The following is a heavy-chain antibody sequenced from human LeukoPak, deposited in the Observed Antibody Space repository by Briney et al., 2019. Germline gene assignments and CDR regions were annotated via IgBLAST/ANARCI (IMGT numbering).Heavy chain of an antibody. CDR3: AKDKDTPATAQPQRGYFES. D-gene: IGHD2-21*02. CDR2: ISGSGGST. J-gene: IGHJ4*02. CDR1: GFTFSSYA. Sequence: GGSLRLSCAASGFTFSSYAMSWVRQAPGKGLEWVSAISGSGGSTCYADSVKGRFTISRDNSKNTVDLQMNSLRAEDTAVYFCAKDKDTPATAQPQRGYFESWGRGTLVTVSS. V-gene: IGHV3-23*01.